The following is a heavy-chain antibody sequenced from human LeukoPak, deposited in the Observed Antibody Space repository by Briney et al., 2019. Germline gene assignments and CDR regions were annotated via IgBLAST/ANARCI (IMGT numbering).Heavy chain of an antibody. Sequence: PSETLSLTCTVSGGSISSYYWSWIRQPPVKGLEWIGYIYYSGSTNYNPSLKSRVTISVDTSKNQFSLKLSSVTAADTAVYYCARDRWKYRLWGQGTMVTVSS. D-gene: IGHD1-7*01. V-gene: IGHV4-59*01. CDR3: ARDRWKYRL. CDR1: GGSISSYY. J-gene: IGHJ3*01. CDR2: IYYSGST.